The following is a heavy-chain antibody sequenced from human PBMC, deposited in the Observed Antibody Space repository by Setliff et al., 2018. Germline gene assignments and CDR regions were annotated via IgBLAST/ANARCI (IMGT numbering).Heavy chain of an antibody. CDR2: INHSGST. CDR3: AMTGDRGYSGYER. V-gene: IGHV4-38-2*01. CDR1: GYSISSGNY. J-gene: IGHJ4*02. D-gene: IGHD5-12*01. Sequence: SETLSLTCAVSGYSISSGNYWGWIRQPPGKGLEWIGEINHSGSTNYNPSLKSRVTISVDTSKNQFSLKLSSVTAADTAVYYCAMTGDRGYSGYERWGQGTLVTVSS.